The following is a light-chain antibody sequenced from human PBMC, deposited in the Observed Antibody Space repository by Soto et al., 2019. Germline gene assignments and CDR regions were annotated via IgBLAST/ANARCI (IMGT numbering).Light chain of an antibody. CDR3: QQYSSYPWT. CDR2: AAS. V-gene: IGKV1-8*01. Sequence: AIRMTQSPSSLSASTGDRVTITCRASQDISNSLVWYQQKPGKAPKVLIHAASTLQSGVSSRFSGSGSGTDFTLTISRLQSEDFATYSCQQYSSYPWTFGQGTKV. J-gene: IGKJ1*01. CDR1: QDISNS.